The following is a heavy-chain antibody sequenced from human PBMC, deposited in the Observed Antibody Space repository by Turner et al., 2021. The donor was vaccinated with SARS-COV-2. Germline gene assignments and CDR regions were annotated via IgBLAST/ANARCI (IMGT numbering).Heavy chain of an antibody. CDR3: ARLMDTAMDYYGTDV. CDR1: GGSISRSSYY. CDR2: IYYGGSA. V-gene: IGHV4-39*01. D-gene: IGHD5-18*01. Sequence: QLQLQESGPGLVKPSETLSLTCTVSGGSISRSSYYWGWIRQPPGKGLECIGNIYYGGSAYYNPSLKSRVTISVDPSKNQFSLKLTSVTAADTAVYYCARLMDTAMDYYGTDVWGQGTTVTVSS. J-gene: IGHJ6*02.